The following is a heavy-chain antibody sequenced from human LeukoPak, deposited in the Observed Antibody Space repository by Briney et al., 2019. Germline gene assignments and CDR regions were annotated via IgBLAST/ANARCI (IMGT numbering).Heavy chain of an antibody. V-gene: IGHV1-2*02. D-gene: IGHD5-18*01. CDR2: INPNSGGT. J-gene: IGHJ6*02. CDR1: GYTFTGYY. CDR3: ARDPLGYSYSYYGMDV. Sequence: GSVKVSCKASGYTFTGYYMHWVRQAPGQGLEWMGWINPNSGGTNYAQKFQGRVTMTRDTSISTAYMELSRLRSDDTAVYYCARDPLGYSYSYYGMDVWGQGTTVTVSS.